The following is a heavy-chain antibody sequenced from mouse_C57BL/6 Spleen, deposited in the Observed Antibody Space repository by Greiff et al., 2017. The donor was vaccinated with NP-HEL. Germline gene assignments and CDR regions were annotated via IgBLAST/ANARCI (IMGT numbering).Heavy chain of an antibody. Sequence: EVMLVESGGDLVKPGGSLKLSCAASGFTFSSYGMSWVRQTPDKRLEWVATISSGGSYTYYPDSVYGRFTLSRENAKNTLYLQMSSLKSEDTAMYDCAREESITTVVGYWGQGTSVTVSA. V-gene: IGHV5-6*01. CDR1: GFTFSSYG. CDR3: AREESITTVVGY. D-gene: IGHD1-1*01. CDR2: ISSGGSYT. J-gene: IGHJ4*01.